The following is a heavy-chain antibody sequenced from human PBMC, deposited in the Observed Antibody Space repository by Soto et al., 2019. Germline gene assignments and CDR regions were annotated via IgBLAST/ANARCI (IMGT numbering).Heavy chain of an antibody. J-gene: IGHJ5*02. CDR2: ISSDGNNK. CDR1: GFTFDSYG. CDR3: VKDLLQNTGTTCGS. D-gene: IGHD4-17*01. Sequence: QVQLVESGGGVVQPGRSLSLSCAASGFTFDSYGMHWVRQAPGKGLEWVAVISSDGNNKYYADSVKGRFSIYRDNFNNILYLQMSSLRVEDTAVYYCVKDLLQNTGTTCGSWGQGTLVTVSS. V-gene: IGHV3-30*18.